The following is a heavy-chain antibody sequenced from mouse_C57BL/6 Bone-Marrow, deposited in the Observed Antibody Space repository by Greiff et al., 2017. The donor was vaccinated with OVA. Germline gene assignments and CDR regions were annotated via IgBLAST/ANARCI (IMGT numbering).Heavy chain of an antibody. CDR1: GFTFSDFY. CDR2: SRNKANDYTT. CDR3: ARKDYYGRGFMDY. Sequence: EVQLMESGGGLVQSGRSLRLSCATSGFTFSDFYMEWVRQAPGKGLEWIAASRNKANDYTTEYSASVKGRFIVSRDTSQSILYLQMNALRAEDTAIYYCARKDYYGRGFMDYWGQGTSVTVSS. V-gene: IGHV7-1*01. J-gene: IGHJ4*01. D-gene: IGHD1-1*01.